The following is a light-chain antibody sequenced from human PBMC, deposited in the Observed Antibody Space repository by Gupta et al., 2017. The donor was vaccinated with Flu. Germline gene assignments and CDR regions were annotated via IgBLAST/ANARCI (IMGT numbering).Light chain of an antibody. Sequence: QSVLTQPPSVSEAPRQRVTISCSGSRSNIGNNAVNWYQQFLGKAPKLLVYYDDLLPSGVSDRFSGSKSGTSASLAISGLQSEDEADYYCAAWDDSLDGPVFGGGTILTVL. CDR2: YDD. CDR1: RSNIGNNA. V-gene: IGLV1-36*01. J-gene: IGLJ2*01. CDR3: AAWDDSLDGPV.